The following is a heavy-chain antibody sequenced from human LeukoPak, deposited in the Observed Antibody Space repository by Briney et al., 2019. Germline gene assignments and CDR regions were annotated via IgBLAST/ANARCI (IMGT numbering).Heavy chain of an antibody. V-gene: IGHV4-34*01. D-gene: IGHD3-10*01. CDR1: GGSFSGYY. CDR3: ARGGTFLVLWFGESNWFDP. CDR2: INHSGST. Sequence: PSETLSLTCAVYGGSFSGYYWSWIRQPPGKGLEWTGEINHSGSTNYNPSLKSRVTISVDTSKNQFSLKLSSVTAADTAVYYCARGGTFLVLWFGESNWFDPWGQGTLVTVSS. J-gene: IGHJ5*02.